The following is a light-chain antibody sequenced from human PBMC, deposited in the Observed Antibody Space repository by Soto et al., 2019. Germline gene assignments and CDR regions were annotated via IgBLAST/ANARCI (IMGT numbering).Light chain of an antibody. CDR2: LRS. CDR3: MQALQTPRT. Sequence: DIVMTQSPLSLPVTPGEPASISCRSSQSVLHSNGDTYLEWYLQKPGQSPQLLIYLRSLRAAGVPDRFSGGGSGTDFTLEIRRVEAEDVGVYYCMQALQTPRTFGQGTKVEIK. CDR1: QSVLHSNGDTY. V-gene: IGKV2-28*01. J-gene: IGKJ1*01.